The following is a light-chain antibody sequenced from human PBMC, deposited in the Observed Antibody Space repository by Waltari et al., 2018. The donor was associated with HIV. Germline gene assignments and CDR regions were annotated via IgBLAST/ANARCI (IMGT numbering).Light chain of an antibody. CDR1: TSDLGSYNL. CDR2: DVN. V-gene: IGLV2-23*02. CDR3: CSYAGSPTFVI. J-gene: IGLJ2*01. Sequence: QSALTQPASVSGSLGQTITISCTGTTSDLGSYNLFSCYQQYPGKAPKVIIYDVNKWPSGVSHRFSGFKAANTASLTISGLQAEDEADYYCCSYAGSPTFVIFGGGTKVTVL.